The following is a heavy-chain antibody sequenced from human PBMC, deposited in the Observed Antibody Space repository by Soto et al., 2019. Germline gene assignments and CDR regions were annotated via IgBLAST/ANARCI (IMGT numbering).Heavy chain of an antibody. CDR3: ARADRTLLTSYSLDV. V-gene: IGHV4-34*01. CDR2: SNHSGTI. D-gene: IGHD3-9*01. Sequence: SSTLSLTCSVYVGGCSSYYWTWLRQPPGKGLEWIGESNHSGTINFNPSLKSRLTISLDTSKKHFSLKLSSVTDADTAAYYCARADRTLLTSYSLDVWGQGTTVPVSS. J-gene: IGHJ6*02. CDR1: VGGCSSYY.